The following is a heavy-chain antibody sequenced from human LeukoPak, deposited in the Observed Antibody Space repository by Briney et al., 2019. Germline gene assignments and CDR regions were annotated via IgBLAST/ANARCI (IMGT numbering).Heavy chain of an antibody. CDR1: GFTFSSYG. J-gene: IGHJ4*02. D-gene: IGHD3-3*01. Sequence: GGSLRLSCAASGFTFSSYGMHWVRQAPGKGLEWVAFIRYDGSNKYYADSVKGRFTIFRDNSKNTLYLQMNSLRAEDTAVYYCAKDEVADFWSGYYWVYWGQGTLVTVSS. V-gene: IGHV3-30*02. CDR2: IRYDGSNK. CDR3: AKDEVADFWSGYYWVY.